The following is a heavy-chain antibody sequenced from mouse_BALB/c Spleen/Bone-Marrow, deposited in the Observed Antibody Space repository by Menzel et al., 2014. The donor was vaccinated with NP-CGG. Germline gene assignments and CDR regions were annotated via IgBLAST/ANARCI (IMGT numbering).Heavy chain of an antibody. J-gene: IGHJ1*01. CDR3: TRSGYYGYGWYFDV. CDR2: INPSNDTP. Sequence: QVQLQQPGAELVTPGASVKLSCRVSGYPFTNYFAYWVTQRPGQGLEWIGEINPSNDTPNFNEKFKSKATLTVDKSSSTAYMQLSSLTSEDSAVYYCTRSGYYGYGWYFDVWGAGTTVTVSS. D-gene: IGHD1-2*01. CDR1: GYPFTNYF. V-gene: IGHV1S81*02.